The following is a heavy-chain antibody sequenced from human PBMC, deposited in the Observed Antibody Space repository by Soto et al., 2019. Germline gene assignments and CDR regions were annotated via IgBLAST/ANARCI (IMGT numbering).Heavy chain of an antibody. CDR3: AREDNNTFDI. D-gene: IGHD2-15*01. V-gene: IGHV3-7*01. CDR1: GFTFSSYW. Sequence: EVQLVESGGGLVQPGGSLRLSCAASGFTFSSYWMSWVRQAPGKGLEWVANIKPDGSEKSYVDSVKGRLTISRDNAKNSLYLQMNSLRADDTAVYYCAREDNNTFDIWGQGTVVTVSS. J-gene: IGHJ3*02. CDR2: IKPDGSEK.